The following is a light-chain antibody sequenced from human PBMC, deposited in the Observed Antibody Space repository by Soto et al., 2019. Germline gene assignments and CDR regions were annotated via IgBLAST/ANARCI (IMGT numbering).Light chain of an antibody. J-gene: IGKJ1*01. CDR3: QKYHTYWWT. CDR1: QTIINW. V-gene: IGKV1-5*03. Sequence: DIQMTQSPSTLAPSVGDRVTITCRASQTIINWLAWYQQKPGKAPKLLIYKASTLEGEVPSRFSGSGSETEFTLTINSLQPDDSATYYCQKYHTYWWTVGQGTKVAIK. CDR2: KAS.